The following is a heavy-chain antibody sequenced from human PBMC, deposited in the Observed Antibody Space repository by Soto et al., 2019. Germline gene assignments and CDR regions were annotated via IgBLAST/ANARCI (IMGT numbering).Heavy chain of an antibody. CDR2: INPNSGGT. D-gene: IGHD6-6*01. J-gene: IGHJ6*02. CDR3: ARERFEYSSSYSPRYYGMDV. CDR1: GYTFTGYY. Sequence: ASVKVSCKASGYTFTGYYMHWVRQAPGQGLEWMGWINPNSGGTNYAQKFQGRVTMTRDTSISTAYMELSRLRSDDTAVYYCARERFEYSSSYSPRYYGMDVWGQGTTVTVSS. V-gene: IGHV1-2*02.